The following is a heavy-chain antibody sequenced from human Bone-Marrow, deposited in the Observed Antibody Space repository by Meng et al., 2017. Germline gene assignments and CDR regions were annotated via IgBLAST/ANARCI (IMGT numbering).Heavy chain of an antibody. J-gene: IGHJ3*02. D-gene: IGHD4-23*01. V-gene: IGHV1-2*06. CDR1: GYTFTGYY. Sequence: ASVKVSCKASGYTFTGYYMHWVRQAPGQGLEWMGRINPNSGGTNYAQKFQGRVTMTRDTSISTAYMELSRLRSDDTAVYYCARADYGGNSRDRRGGAFDIWGQGTMVTVSS. CDR2: INPNSGGT. CDR3: ARADYGGNSRDRRGGAFDI.